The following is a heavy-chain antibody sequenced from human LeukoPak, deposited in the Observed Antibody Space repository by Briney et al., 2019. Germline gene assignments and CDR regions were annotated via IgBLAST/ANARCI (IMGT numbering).Heavy chain of an antibody. Sequence: GGSLRLSCAASGFTFDDYTIHWVRQAPGKGLEWVSLISWDGGSRYYADSVKGRFTISRDNSKNSLYLQMNSLRIEDTALYYCARDCSGGSLLYYYYYYMDVWGKGTTVTVSS. V-gene: IGHV3-43*01. J-gene: IGHJ6*03. CDR3: ARDCSGGSLLYYYYYYMDV. D-gene: IGHD2-15*01. CDR2: ISWDGGSR. CDR1: GFTFDDYT.